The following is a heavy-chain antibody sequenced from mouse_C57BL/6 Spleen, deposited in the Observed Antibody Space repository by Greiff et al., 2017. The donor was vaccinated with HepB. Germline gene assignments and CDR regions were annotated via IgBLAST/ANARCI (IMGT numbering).Heavy chain of an antibody. D-gene: IGHD1-1*01. CDR2: IYPRSGNT. V-gene: IGHV1-81*01. CDR1: GYTFTSYG. J-gene: IGHJ3*01. Sequence: QVQLQQSGAELARPGASVKLSCKASGYTFTSYGISWVKQRTGQGLVWIGEIYPRSGNTYYNEKFKGKATLTADKSSSTAYMELRSLTSEDSAVYFCARDRVTTVVGPFAYWGQGTLVTVSA. CDR3: ARDRVTTVVGPFAY.